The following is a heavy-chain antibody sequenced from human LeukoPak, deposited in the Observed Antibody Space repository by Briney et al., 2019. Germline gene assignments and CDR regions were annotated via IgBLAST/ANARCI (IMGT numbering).Heavy chain of an antibody. CDR2: ISSSSSTI. V-gene: IGHV3-48*01. CDR3: ARDRGDGGYSGYEDFDY. D-gene: IGHD5-12*01. Sequence: PGGSLRLSCAASGFTFSSYSMNWVRQAPGKGLEWVSYISSSSSTIYYVDSVKGRFAISRDNAKNSLYLQMNSLRAEDTAVYYCARDRGDGGYSGYEDFDYWGQGTLVTVSS. CDR1: GFTFSSYS. J-gene: IGHJ4*02.